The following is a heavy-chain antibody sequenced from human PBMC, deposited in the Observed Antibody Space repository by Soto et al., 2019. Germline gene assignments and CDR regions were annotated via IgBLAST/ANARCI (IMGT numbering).Heavy chain of an antibody. Sequence: SETLSLTCAVYGGSFSGYYWSWIRQPPGKGLEWIGEINHSGSTNYNPSLKSRVTISVDTSKNQFSLKLSSVTAADTAVYYCARSPSRDGYNQSVGPPRFDYWGQGTLVTVSS. CDR3: ARSPSRDGYNQSVGPPRFDY. J-gene: IGHJ4*02. CDR2: INHSGST. D-gene: IGHD5-12*01. CDR1: GGSFSGYY. V-gene: IGHV4-34*01.